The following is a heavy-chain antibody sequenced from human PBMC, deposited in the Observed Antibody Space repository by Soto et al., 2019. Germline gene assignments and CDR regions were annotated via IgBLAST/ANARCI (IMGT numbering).Heavy chain of an antibody. CDR1: GFTFSNYW. J-gene: IGHJ4*02. D-gene: IGHD2-15*01. Sequence: PGGSLRLSCAASGFTFSNYWMTWVRQAPGKGLEWVANIKEDGSEKHYVDSVKGRSTISRDNAKNSPYLQMNSLRVEDTAVYFCSRDVVVGAKALNYWGQGALVTVSS. CDR3: SRDVVVGAKALNY. V-gene: IGHV3-7*01. CDR2: IKEDGSEK.